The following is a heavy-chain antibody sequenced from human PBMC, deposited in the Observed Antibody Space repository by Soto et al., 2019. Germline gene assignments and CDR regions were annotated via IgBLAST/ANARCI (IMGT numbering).Heavy chain of an antibody. D-gene: IGHD6-19*01. CDR2: IYWDDDK. J-gene: IGHJ5*02. V-gene: IGHV2-5*02. CDR1: GFSLSTSGVG. CDR3: AHQQRGWYEFFWFDP. Sequence: QITLKESGPTLVKPTQTLTLTCTFSGFSLSTSGVGVGWIRQPPGKALEWLALIYWDDDKRYSPSLKSRLTITKDTSKNQVVLTMTNMDPVDTATYYCAHQQRGWYEFFWFDPWGQGTLVTVSS.